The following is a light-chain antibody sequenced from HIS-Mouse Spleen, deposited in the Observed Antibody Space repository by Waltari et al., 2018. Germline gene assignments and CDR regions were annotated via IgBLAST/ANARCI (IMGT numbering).Light chain of an antibody. J-gene: IGKJ2*01. CDR2: GAS. CDR3: QQYGSSPRT. CDR1: QSVSSSY. Sequence: EIVLTQSPGTLSLSPGERATLSCRASQSVSSSYLAWYQQKPGQAPRLLIYGASSRATGIPDRFSGSGSATDFTLTISRLEPEDFAVYYCQQYGSSPRTFGQGTKLEIK. V-gene: IGKV3-20*01.